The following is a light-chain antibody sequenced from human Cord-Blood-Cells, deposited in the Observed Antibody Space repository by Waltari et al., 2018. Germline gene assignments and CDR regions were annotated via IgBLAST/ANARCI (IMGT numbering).Light chain of an antibody. CDR2: SNN. CDR3: AAWDDSLNGARV. Sequence: QSVLTQPPSASGTPGQRVAISCSGSSSNIGSNTVNWYQQLPGTAPKLLIYSNNQRPSGVPYRFAGSKSGTSASLAISGLQSEDEADYYCAAWDDSLNGARVFGGGTKLTVL. J-gene: IGLJ3*02. V-gene: IGLV1-44*01. CDR1: SSNIGSNT.